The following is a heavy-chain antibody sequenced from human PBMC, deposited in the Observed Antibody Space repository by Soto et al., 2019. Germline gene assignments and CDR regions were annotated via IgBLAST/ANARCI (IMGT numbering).Heavy chain of an antibody. V-gene: IGHV3-23*01. CDR3: TTSLYYDILTGWVDY. CDR2: ISGSGGST. CDR1: GFTFSSYA. J-gene: IGHJ4*02. Sequence: GGSLRLSCAASGFTFSSYAMSWVRQAPGKGLEWVSAISGSGGSTYYADSVKGRFTISRDDLKNTLYLQMNSLKTEDTAVYYCTTSLYYDILTGWVDYWGQGTLVTVSS. D-gene: IGHD3-9*01.